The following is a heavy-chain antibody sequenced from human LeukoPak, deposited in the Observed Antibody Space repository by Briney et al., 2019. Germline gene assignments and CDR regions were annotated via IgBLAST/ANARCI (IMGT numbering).Heavy chain of an antibody. J-gene: IGHJ4*02. Sequence: GGSLRLSCAASGFTFSSYAMSWVRQAPGKGLEWVSAISGSGGSTYSADSVKGRFTISRDNAKNSLYLQMNSLRVEDTAIYYCARDMYGGTEYWGQGTLVTVSS. D-gene: IGHD2-8*01. CDR2: ISGSGGST. V-gene: IGHV3-23*01. CDR1: GFTFSSYA. CDR3: ARDMYGGTEY.